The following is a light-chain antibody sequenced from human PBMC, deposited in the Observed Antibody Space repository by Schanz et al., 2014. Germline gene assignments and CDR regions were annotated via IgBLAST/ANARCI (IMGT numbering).Light chain of an antibody. CDR2: GAS. Sequence: EIVMTQSPATLSVSPGEGATLSCRASQSVTTNLAWYQQKPGQAPRLLIYGASTRATGVPARFSGSGSGTEFTLTISSLQSEDFAVYYCQQYNNWPPYTVGQGTKLEIK. J-gene: IGKJ2*01. V-gene: IGKV3-15*01. CDR1: QSVTTN. CDR3: QQYNNWPPYT.